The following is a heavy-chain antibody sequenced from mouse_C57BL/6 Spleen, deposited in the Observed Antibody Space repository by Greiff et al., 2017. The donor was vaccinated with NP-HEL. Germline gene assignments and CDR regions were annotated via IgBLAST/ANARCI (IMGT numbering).Heavy chain of an antibody. CDR3: AKDYDPYAMDY. Sequence: DVMLVESGGDLVKPGGSLKLSCAASGFTFSSYGMSWVRQTPDKRLEWVATISSGGSYTYYPDSVKGRFTISRDNAKNTLYLQMSSLKSEDTAMYYCAKDYDPYAMDYWGQGTSVTVSS. CDR1: GFTFSSYG. D-gene: IGHD2-4*01. V-gene: IGHV5-6*02. CDR2: ISSGGSYT. J-gene: IGHJ4*01.